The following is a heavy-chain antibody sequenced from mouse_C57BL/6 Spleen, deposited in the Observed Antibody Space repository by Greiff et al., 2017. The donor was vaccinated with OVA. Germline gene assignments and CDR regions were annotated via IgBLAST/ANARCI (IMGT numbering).Heavy chain of an antibody. Sequence: EVKLVESGGGLVQPGGSLKLSCAASGFTFSDYGMAWVRKAPRKGPEWVAFISNLAYSIYYADTVTGRFTISRENAKNTLYLEMSSLRSEDTAMYYCARHGYGFAYWGQGTLVTVSA. CDR2: ISNLAYSI. J-gene: IGHJ3*01. CDR3: ARHGYGFAY. D-gene: IGHD2-10*02. CDR1: GFTFSDYG. V-gene: IGHV5-15*04.